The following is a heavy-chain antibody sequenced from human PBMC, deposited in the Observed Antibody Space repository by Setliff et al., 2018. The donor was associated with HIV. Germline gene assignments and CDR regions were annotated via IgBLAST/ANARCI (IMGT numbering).Heavy chain of an antibody. Sequence: SETLSLTCTVSGGSMNNYYWNWIRQTPGKGLEWIGYIYENAYAHYTVSLRSRATVSMDTSKNQFSLTLRSVTAADRAVYYCARAQMHRGVVSWSLYYFDYWGQGALVTVSS. CDR2: IYENAYA. V-gene: IGHV4-59*01. J-gene: IGHJ4*02. D-gene: IGHD3-10*01. CDR1: GGSMNNYY. CDR3: ARAQMHRGVVSWSLYYFDY.